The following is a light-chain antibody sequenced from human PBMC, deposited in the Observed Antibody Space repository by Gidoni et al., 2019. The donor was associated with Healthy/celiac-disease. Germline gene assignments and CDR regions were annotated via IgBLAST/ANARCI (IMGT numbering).Light chain of an antibody. CDR3: QQFNKYPQGGLT. CDR2: DAS. V-gene: IGKV1D-13*01. Sequence: AIQLPQSPSSLSASVGARVTITCRASQGISSPLAWYQQKPGKAAKLLLYDASSLESGVPSRFSGSGAGTDCTLTISSLQPEDFETYYCQQFNKYPQGGLTFGGGTKVEIK. CDR1: QGISSP. J-gene: IGKJ4*01.